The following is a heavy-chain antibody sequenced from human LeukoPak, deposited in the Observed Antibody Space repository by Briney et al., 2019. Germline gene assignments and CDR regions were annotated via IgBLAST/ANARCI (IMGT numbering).Heavy chain of an antibody. CDR1: GYTFTSYY. Sequence: ASVKVSCKASGYTFTSYYMHWVRQAPGQGLEWMGIINPSGGSTSYAQKFRGRVTMTRDTSTSTVYMELSSLRSEDTAVYYCARDRRDVWNDPPFDFWGQGTLVTVSS. CDR2: INPSGGST. D-gene: IGHD1-1*01. J-gene: IGHJ4*02. V-gene: IGHV1-46*01. CDR3: ARDRRDVWNDPPFDF.